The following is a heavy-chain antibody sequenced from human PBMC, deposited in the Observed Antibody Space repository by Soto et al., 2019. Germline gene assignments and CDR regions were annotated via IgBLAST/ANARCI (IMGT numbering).Heavy chain of an antibody. J-gene: IGHJ4*02. CDR1: GFSLANYP. Sequence: GGSLRLSCVASGFSLANYPMNWVRQTPGKGLEWISYSSPRGDTIYYADSVEGRFTISRDNARNSLSLHMSSLRDEDSALYYCAKGPHANVGWPYYFESWGQGVPVTVSS. CDR2: SSPRGDTI. D-gene: IGHD6-19*01. V-gene: IGHV3-48*02. CDR3: AKGPHANVGWPYYFES.